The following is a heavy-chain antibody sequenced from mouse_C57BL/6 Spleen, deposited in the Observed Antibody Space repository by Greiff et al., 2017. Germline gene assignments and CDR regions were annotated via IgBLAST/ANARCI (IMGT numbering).Heavy chain of an antibody. J-gene: IGHJ2*01. CDR2: IDPEDGDT. Sequence: VQLQQSGAELVRPGASVKLSCTASGFNIKDYYMHWVKQRPEQGLEWIGRIDPEDGDTESAPKFQGKATMTADTSSNTAYLQLSSLTSEDTAVYYCTTYYYSSSYFDYWGQGTTLTVSS. CDR1: GFNIKDYY. CDR3: TTYYYSSSYFDY. V-gene: IGHV14-1*01. D-gene: IGHD1-1*01.